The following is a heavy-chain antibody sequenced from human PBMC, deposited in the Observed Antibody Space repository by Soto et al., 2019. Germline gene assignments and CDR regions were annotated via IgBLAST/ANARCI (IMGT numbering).Heavy chain of an antibody. CDR3: ARDVRDSSGDTIDY. D-gene: IGHD6-19*01. CDR2: IWYDGSNK. J-gene: IGHJ4*02. Sequence: GGSLRLSCAASGFTFSSYGMHWVRQAPGKGLEWVAVIWYDGSNKYYADSVKGRFTISRDNSKNTLYLQMNSLRAEDTAVYYCARDVRDSSGDTIDYWGQGTLVTVSS. V-gene: IGHV3-33*01. CDR1: GFTFSSYG.